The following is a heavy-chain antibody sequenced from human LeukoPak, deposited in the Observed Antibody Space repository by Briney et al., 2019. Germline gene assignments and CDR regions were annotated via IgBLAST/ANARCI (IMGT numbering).Heavy chain of an antibody. CDR3: ASFGYCSGGSCFDY. J-gene: IGHJ4*02. CDR1: GFTFSSYS. CDR2: ISSSSSYI. V-gene: IGHV3-21*01. D-gene: IGHD2-15*01. Sequence: GGSLRLPCAASGFTFSSYSMNWVRQAPGKGLEWVSSISSSSSYIYYADSVKGRFTISRDNAKNSLYLQMNSLRAEDTAVYYCASFGYCSGGSCFDYWGQGTLVTVSS.